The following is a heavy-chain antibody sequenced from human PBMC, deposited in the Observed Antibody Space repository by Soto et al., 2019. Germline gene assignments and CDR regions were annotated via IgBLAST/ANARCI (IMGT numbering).Heavy chain of an antibody. V-gene: IGHV1-69*12. CDR1: GGTFSSYA. D-gene: IGHD6-6*01. Sequence: QVQLVQSGAEVKKPGSSVKVSCKASGGTFSSYAISWVRQAPGQGLEWMGGIIPIFGTANYAQKFQGRVTITAAESTSTAYMELSSRRSEDTAVYYCAGDEGIAARGGDNWFDPWGQGTLVTVSS. CDR2: IIPIFGTA. J-gene: IGHJ5*02. CDR3: AGDEGIAARGGDNWFDP.